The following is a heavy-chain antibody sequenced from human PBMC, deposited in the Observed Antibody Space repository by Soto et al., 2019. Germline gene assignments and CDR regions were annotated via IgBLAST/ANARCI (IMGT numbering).Heavy chain of an antibody. V-gene: IGHV4-59*08. Sequence: SETLSLTCTVSGGSISSYYWSWIRQPPGKGLEWIGYIYYSGSTNYNPSLKSRVTISVDTSKNQFYLKLSSLTAADTSVYYCARHAAGYCSGGSCYPTHFDYWGQGTLVTVSS. CDR1: GGSISSYY. D-gene: IGHD2-15*01. CDR3: ARHAAGYCSGGSCYPTHFDY. CDR2: IYYSGST. J-gene: IGHJ4*02.